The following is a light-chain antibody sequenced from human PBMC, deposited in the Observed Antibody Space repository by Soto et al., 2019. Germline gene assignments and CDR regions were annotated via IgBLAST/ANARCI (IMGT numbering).Light chain of an antibody. J-gene: IGKJ1*01. V-gene: IGKV1-5*01. CDR2: DAS. Sequence: DIQMTQSPSTLSASVGDRVTITCRASQSISSWVAWYQQKPGKAPKVLIYDASSLVSGVPSRFSGSGSGTEFTLTISSLQPDDFATYYCQQYNSYSRTFGQGTKVEIK. CDR3: QQYNSYSRT. CDR1: QSISSW.